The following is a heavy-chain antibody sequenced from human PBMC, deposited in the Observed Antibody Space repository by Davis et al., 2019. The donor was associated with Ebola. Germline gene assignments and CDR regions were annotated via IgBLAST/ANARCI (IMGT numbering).Heavy chain of an antibody. Sequence: SETLSLTCAVSGGSISSGGYSWSWIRQPPGKGLEWIGYIYHSGSTYYNPSLKSRVTISVDRSKNQFSLKLSSVTAADTAVYYCARERITMIVGWGWFDPWGQGTLVTVSS. CDR2: IYHSGST. CDR1: GGSISSGGYS. CDR3: ARERITMIVGWGWFDP. D-gene: IGHD3-22*01. V-gene: IGHV4-30-2*01. J-gene: IGHJ5*02.